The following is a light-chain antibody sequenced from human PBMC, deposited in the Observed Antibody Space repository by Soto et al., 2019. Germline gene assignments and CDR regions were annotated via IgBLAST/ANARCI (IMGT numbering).Light chain of an antibody. J-gene: IGKJ4*01. CDR1: QAVPDS. Sequence: LTQSPSTLSASVGDRATISCRPSQAVPDSLAWHQQKPGQPPKLLIYEASNRPTGIPARFSGRKSGADFTLTIGSLEPEDFATYYCQQVNTCPRTFGGGTKVDIK. V-gene: IGKV3-11*01. CDR3: QQVNTCPRT. CDR2: EAS.